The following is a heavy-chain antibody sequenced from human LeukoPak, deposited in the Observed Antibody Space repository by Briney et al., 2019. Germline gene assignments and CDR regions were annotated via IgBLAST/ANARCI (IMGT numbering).Heavy chain of an antibody. Sequence: SETLSLTCAVYGGSFSGYYWSWIRQPPGKGLEWIGEINHSGSTNYNPSLKSRVTISVDTSKNQFSLKLSSVTAADTAVYYWARDPMTTVTTSNYWGQGTLVTASS. CDR3: ARDPMTTVTTSNY. V-gene: IGHV4-34*01. CDR1: GGSFSGYY. CDR2: INHSGST. J-gene: IGHJ4*02. D-gene: IGHD4-17*01.